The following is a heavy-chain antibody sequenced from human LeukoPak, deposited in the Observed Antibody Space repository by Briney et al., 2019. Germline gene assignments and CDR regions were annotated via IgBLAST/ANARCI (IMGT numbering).Heavy chain of an antibody. CDR3: ARAQEERYYDILTGYTNYFDY. Sequence: GGSLRLSCAASGFTFSSYSMNWVRQAPGKGLEWVPSISSSSSYIYYADSVKGRFTISRDNAKNSLYLQMNSLRAEDTAVYYCARAQEERYYDILTGYTNYFDYWGQGTLVTVSS. J-gene: IGHJ4*02. CDR1: GFTFSSYS. D-gene: IGHD3-9*01. V-gene: IGHV3-21*01. CDR2: ISSSSSYI.